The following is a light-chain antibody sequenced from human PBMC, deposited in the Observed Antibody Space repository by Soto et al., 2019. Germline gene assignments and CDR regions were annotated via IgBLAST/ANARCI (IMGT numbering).Light chain of an antibody. CDR2: GAS. Sequence: EIVLTQSPDTLSLSPGERATLSCRASQTVSSSYLAWYQQKPGQAPSILIYGASFRATGIPDRFSGSGSGTDFTLSISSLEPEDFAVYFCQQYGSSPYTFGQGTKLEI. V-gene: IGKV3-20*01. J-gene: IGKJ2*01. CDR3: QQYGSSPYT. CDR1: QTVSSSY.